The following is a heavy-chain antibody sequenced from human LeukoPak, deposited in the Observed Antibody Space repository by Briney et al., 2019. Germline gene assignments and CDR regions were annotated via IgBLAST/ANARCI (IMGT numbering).Heavy chain of an antibody. Sequence: GASVKVSCKASGYTFTSFAVHWVRQAPGQRLEWMGWINAGTGNRKYSQKFQDRVTITRETSATTAYMELSSLTSEDTAVYYCARFGQYLWGMDVWGQGTTVTVSS. CDR3: ARFGQYLWGMDV. V-gene: IGHV1-3*01. J-gene: IGHJ6*02. D-gene: IGHD2-8*02. CDR1: GYTFTSFA. CDR2: INAGTGNR.